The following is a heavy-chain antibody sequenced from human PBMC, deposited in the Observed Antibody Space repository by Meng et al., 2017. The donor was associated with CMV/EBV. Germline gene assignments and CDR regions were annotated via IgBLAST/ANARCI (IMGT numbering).Heavy chain of an antibody. CDR1: GFTFNTYA. V-gene: IGHV3-23*01. D-gene: IGHD5-18*01. CDR2: IGGSGGTT. CDR3: ARNAYNYGYSYYFEY. Sequence: SGFTFNTYAMSWVRQAPGKGLEWVSTIGGSGGTTYYADYVKGRFTISRDNSKNTLYLQMSSLRAEDTAVYYCARNAYNYGYSYYFEYWGQGTLVTVSS. J-gene: IGHJ4*02.